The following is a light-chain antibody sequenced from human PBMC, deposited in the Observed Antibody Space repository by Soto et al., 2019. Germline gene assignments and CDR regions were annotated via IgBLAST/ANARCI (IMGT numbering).Light chain of an antibody. CDR3: QQYNSYPWT. CDR1: QTVNTW. CDR2: DAS. Sequence: DIQMTQSPSTLSTSVGDRVNITCRASQTVNTWLAWYQQKPGKAPKVLIFDASSLKTGVPSRFSGSGSGTEFNLTISSLQTDELATYDCQQYNSYPWTGGQGTK. J-gene: IGKJ1*01. V-gene: IGKV1-5*01.